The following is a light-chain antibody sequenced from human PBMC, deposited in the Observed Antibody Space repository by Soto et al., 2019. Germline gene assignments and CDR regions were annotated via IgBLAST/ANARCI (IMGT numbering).Light chain of an antibody. CDR1: QSVSSN. J-gene: IGKJ1*01. V-gene: IGKV3-15*01. CDR3: QQYNNLPSWT. CDR2: GAS. Sequence: EIVMTQSPATLSVSPGERATLSCRASQSVSSNLAWYQQKPGQAPRLLIYGASTRATGIPARFSGSGSGTEFTLTISRLQSEDFGVYYCQQYNNLPSWTFGHGTKVEIK.